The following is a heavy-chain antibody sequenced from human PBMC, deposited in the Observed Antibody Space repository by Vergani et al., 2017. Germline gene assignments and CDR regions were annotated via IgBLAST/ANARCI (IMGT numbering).Heavy chain of an antibody. Sequence: QVQLQQWGAGLLTPSETLSLTCAVYGGSFSGYYWSWIRQPPGKGLEWIGEINHSGSTNYNPSLKSRGTISVDTSKNQFSLKLSSVTAADTAVYYWARGDMVRGVIISANWFDPWGQGTLVTVSS. CDR3: ARGDMVRGVIISANWFDP. D-gene: IGHD3-10*01. J-gene: IGHJ5*02. CDR1: GGSFSGYY. CDR2: INHSGST. V-gene: IGHV4-34*01.